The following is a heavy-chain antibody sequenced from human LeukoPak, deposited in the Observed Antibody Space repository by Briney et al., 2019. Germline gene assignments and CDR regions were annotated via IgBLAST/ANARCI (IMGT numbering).Heavy chain of an antibody. J-gene: IGHJ4*02. V-gene: IGHV3-43*01. CDR2: ISWNGARI. CDR3: VKDLVAASENVRGWYPMDY. D-gene: IGHD6-19*01. CDR1: GFTFAEYT. Sequence: SGGSLRLSCAASGFTFAEYTMHWVRPAPGKGLEWVSLISWNGARIHYGDSVKGRFTISRDNSKNSLYLQMNSLRTEDTALYYCVKDLVAASENVRGWYPMDYWGQGTLVTVSS.